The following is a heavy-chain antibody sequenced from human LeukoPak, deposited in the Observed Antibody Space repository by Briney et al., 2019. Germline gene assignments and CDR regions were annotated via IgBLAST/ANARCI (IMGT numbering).Heavy chain of an antibody. V-gene: IGHV4-59*01. CDR3: ARSSLDSSGYYNWFDP. CDR2: IYYSGST. D-gene: IGHD3-22*01. J-gene: IGHJ5*02. CDR1: GGFIIWYY. Sequence: PSETLSLTCTGCGGFIIWYYWSWIRQPAGKGLEWVGYIYYSGSTNYNPSLKSRVTISVDTSKNQFSLKLSSVTAADMAVYYCARSSLDSSGYYNWFDPWGQGTLVTVS.